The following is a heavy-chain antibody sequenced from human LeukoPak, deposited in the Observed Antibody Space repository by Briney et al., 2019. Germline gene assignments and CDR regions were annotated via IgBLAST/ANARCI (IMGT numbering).Heavy chain of an antibody. Sequence: ASVKVSCKASGYTFTSYSMNWVRQAPGQGLEWMGGIIPIFGTANYAQKFQGRVTITADESTSTAYMELSSLRSEDTAVYYCARDTGILTGLEFDPWGQGTLVTVSS. J-gene: IGHJ5*02. CDR1: GYTFTSYS. D-gene: IGHD3-9*01. CDR2: IIPIFGTA. CDR3: ARDTGILTGLEFDP. V-gene: IGHV1-69*13.